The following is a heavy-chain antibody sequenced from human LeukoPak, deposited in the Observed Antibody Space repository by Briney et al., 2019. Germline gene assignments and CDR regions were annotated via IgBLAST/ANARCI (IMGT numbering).Heavy chain of an antibody. J-gene: IGHJ4*01. V-gene: IGHV4-59*08. D-gene: IGHD3-16*01. Sequence: PSETLSLTCTVSGSSINNNFWTWIRQLPGKGLEWIGHIYSTGSANYNPSLKSRVLISGDTSKNQISLKLTSVTAADTAVYFCARHRDYDTWGHGTLVTVSS. CDR3: ARHRDYDT. CDR1: GSSINNNF. CDR2: IYSTGSA.